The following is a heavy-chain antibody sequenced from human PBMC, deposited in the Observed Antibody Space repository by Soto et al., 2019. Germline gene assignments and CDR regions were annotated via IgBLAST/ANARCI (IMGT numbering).Heavy chain of an antibody. Sequence: GPGAKKPGASVKVSCKASGYTFSRYGISWVRQAPGQGLEWMGWISGYNGDTKYAQKVQGRVTMTIDTSTYTAYMELRSLTSDDTAIYYCAKNGRPPYYYDGMDVWGQGTTVTVSS. CDR1: GYTFSRYG. J-gene: IGHJ6*02. CDR3: AKNGRPPYYYDGMDV. D-gene: IGHD2-8*01. CDR2: ISGYNGDT. V-gene: IGHV1-18*01.